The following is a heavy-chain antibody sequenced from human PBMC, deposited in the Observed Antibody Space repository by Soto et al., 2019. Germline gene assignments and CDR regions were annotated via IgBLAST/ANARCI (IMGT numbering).Heavy chain of an antibody. D-gene: IGHD3-16*02. CDR1: GFSLTTRGVG. CDR2: IYWDDDK. Sequence: PSQTLSLTCTFSGFSLTTRGVGVGWIRQPPGKALEWLAVIYWDDDKRYSPSLKTRLILTKDTSKNQVVLTMTNMDSVDTATYFCAHVVITFGGVVADDAFDVWGQGTMVTVS. CDR3: AHVVITFGGVVADDAFDV. V-gene: IGHV2-5*02. J-gene: IGHJ3*01.